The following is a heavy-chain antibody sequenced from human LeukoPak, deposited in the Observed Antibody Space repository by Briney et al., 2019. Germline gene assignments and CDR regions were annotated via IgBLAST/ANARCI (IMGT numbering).Heavy chain of an antibody. D-gene: IGHD2-15*01. CDR2: ISGSGGST. Sequence: PGGSLRLSCAASGFTFSSYAMSWVRQAPGKGLEWVSAISGSGGSTYYADSVKGRFTISRDNSKHTLYLQMNSLRAEDTAVYYCAKVSLVVAATPAWFDPWGQGTLVTVSS. J-gene: IGHJ5*02. V-gene: IGHV3-23*01. CDR1: GFTFSSYA. CDR3: AKVSLVVAATPAWFDP.